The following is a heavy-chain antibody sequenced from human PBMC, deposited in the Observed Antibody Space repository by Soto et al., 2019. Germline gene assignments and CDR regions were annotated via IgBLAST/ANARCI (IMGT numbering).Heavy chain of an antibody. CDR3: ARDPNHYYDSSGYSPSWFDP. CDR2: ISYDGSNK. V-gene: IGHV3-30-3*01. Sequence: TGWSLRLSCASSVFTFISYAMHWVRQAPGKGLEWVAVISYDGSNKYYAVSVKGRFTISRDNSKNTLYLQMNSLRAEDTAVYYCARDPNHYYDSSGYSPSWFDPWGQGTLVTVSS. CDR1: VFTFISYA. J-gene: IGHJ5*02. D-gene: IGHD3-22*01.